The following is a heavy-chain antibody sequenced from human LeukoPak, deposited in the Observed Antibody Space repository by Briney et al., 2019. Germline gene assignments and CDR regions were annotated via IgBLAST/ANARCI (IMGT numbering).Heavy chain of an antibody. D-gene: IGHD3-22*01. CDR3: ARGPNYYYHNFAFDI. V-gene: IGHV4-59*01. Sequence: SETLSLTCAISGGSISNFYWNWVRLSPGKGLEWIANVYHSGSTRYNPSLISRVSISVDTSTDQFSLTLNSVSAADTAVYYCARGPNYYYHNFAFDIWGQGTMVTVSS. CDR1: GGSISNFY. J-gene: IGHJ3*02. CDR2: VYHSGST.